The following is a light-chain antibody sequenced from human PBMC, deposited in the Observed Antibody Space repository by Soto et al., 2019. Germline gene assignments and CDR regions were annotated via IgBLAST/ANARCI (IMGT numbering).Light chain of an antibody. CDR3: QQYGNWSPVT. J-gene: IGKJ2*01. V-gene: IGKV3-15*01. Sequence: EIVMTQSPATLSVSPGERATLSCRASQSVSNKLAWYQQKPGQAPRLLIYGASTRATGIPARFSGSGSGTDFTLTISSLQSEDFAVYYCQQYGNWSPVTFGQGTKVEIK. CDR1: QSVSNK. CDR2: GAS.